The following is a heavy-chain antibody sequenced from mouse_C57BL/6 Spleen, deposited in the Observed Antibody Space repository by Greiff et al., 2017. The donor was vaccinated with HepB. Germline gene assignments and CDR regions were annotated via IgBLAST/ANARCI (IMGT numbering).Heavy chain of an antibody. CDR3: ARSAGSPYAMDY. CDR2: IYPRSGNT. V-gene: IGHV1-81*01. Sequence: VQLQQSGAELARPGASVKLSCKASGYTFTSYGIRWVKQRTGQGLEWIGEIYPRSGNTYYNEQFKGKATLTADKSSSTAYMELRSLTSEDSAVYFCARSAGSPYAMDYWGQGTSVTVSS. D-gene: IGHD1-1*01. CDR1: GYTFTSYG. J-gene: IGHJ4*01.